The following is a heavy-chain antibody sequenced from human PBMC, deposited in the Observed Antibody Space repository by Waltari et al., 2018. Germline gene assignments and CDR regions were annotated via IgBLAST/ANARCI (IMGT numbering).Heavy chain of an antibody. Sequence: QVQLQQWGAGLLKPSETLSLTCAVYGGSFSGYYWSWIRQPPGKGLEWIGEINQRGSTTYSPSLKRRVTISVDPSKNQFSLKLSSVTAADTAVYYCARGLDSSSSFGYYFDYWGQGTLVTVSS. V-gene: IGHV4-34*01. CDR2: INQRGST. CDR1: GGSFSGYY. J-gene: IGHJ4*02. D-gene: IGHD6-6*01. CDR3: ARGLDSSSSFGYYFDY.